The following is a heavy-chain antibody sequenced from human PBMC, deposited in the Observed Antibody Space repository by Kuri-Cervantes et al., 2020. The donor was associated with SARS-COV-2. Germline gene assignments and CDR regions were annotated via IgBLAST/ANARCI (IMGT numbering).Heavy chain of an antibody. CDR1: GFTFSNAW. CDR3: TTDLALVTSDLSHDYGDYELY. Sequence: GESLKISCAASGFTFSNAWMSWVRQAPGKGLEWVGRIKSKTDGGTTDYAAPVKGRFTISRDDSKNTLYLQMNSLKTEDTAVYYCTTDLALVTSDLSHDYGDYELYWGQGTLVTVSS. D-gene: IGHD4-17*01. J-gene: IGHJ4*02. V-gene: IGHV3-15*01. CDR2: IKSKTDGGTT.